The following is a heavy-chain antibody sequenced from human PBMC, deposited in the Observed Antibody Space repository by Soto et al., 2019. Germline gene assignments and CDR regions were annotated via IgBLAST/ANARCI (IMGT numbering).Heavy chain of an antibody. CDR3: ARDKGRAARLHYYYYMDV. J-gene: IGHJ6*03. CDR2: IYYSGST. CDR1: GGSISSGGYY. D-gene: IGHD6-6*01. V-gene: IGHV4-31*03. Sequence: SETLSLTCTVSGGSISSGGYYWSWIRQHPGKGLEWIGYIYYSGSTYYNPSLKSRVTISVDTSKNQFSLKLSSVTAADTAVYYCARDKGRAARLHYYYYMDVWGKGTTVTVSS.